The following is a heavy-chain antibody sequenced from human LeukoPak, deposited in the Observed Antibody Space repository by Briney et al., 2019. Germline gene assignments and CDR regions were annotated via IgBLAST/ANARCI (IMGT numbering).Heavy chain of an antibody. J-gene: IGHJ6*03. D-gene: IGHD2-15*01. CDR3: VRVRRYQLLLDYFYMDV. CDR1: GYSFINYW. CDR2: IYPGDSDT. Sequence: GESLKISCKASGYSFINYWIGWVRQMPGKGLGWMGIIYPGDSDTRYSPFYEGQVTIAADKSITTAYLQWDSLKASDTAIYYCVRVRRYQLLLDYFYMDVWGKGTTVIASS. V-gene: IGHV5-51*01.